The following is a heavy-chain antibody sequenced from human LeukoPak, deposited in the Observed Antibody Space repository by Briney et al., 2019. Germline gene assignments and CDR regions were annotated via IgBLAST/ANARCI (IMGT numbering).Heavy chain of an antibody. CDR1: GGSISSYY. Sequence: SETLSLTCTVSGGSISSYYWSWIRQPPGKGLEWTGYIYYSGSTNYNPSLKSRVTVSVDTSKNQFSLKLSSVTAADTAVYYCARWNYYDSSGYDAFDIWGQGTMVTVSS. D-gene: IGHD3-22*01. CDR3: ARWNYYDSSGYDAFDI. J-gene: IGHJ3*02. V-gene: IGHV4-59*01. CDR2: IYYSGST.